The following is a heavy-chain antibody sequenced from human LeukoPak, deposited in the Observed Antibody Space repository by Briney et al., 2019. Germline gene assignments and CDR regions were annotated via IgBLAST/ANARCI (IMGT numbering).Heavy chain of an antibody. CDR1: GGSISSYY. D-gene: IGHD3-16*01. Sequence: SETLSLTCTVSGGSISSYYWSWIRQPPGKGLEWIGHIYYSGSTNYNPSLKSRVTISVDTSKNQFSLKLSSVTAADTAVYYCARGLGPGDLFDYWGQGTLVTVSS. J-gene: IGHJ4*02. CDR3: ARGLGPGDLFDY. V-gene: IGHV4-59*01. CDR2: IYYSGST.